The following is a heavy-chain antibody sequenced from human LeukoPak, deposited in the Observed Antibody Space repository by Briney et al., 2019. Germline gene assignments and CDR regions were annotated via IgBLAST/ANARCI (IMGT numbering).Heavy chain of an antibody. J-gene: IGHJ6*03. V-gene: IGHV4-34*01. D-gene: IGHD2-15*01. CDR2: TYHSGST. Sequence: SETLSLTCAVYGGSFSGYYWSWIRQSPGKGLEWIGETYHSGSTNYNSSLKSRVTISLDTSKNQFSLKLSSVTAADTAVYYCARGRRIVVVLGATRTHRDYYMDVWGKGTTVTVSS. CDR1: GGSFSGYY. CDR3: ARGRRIVVVLGATRTHRDYYMDV.